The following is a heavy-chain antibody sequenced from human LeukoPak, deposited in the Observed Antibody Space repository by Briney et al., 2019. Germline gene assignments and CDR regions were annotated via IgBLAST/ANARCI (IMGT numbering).Heavy chain of an antibody. CDR3: ARDFMVLATIDEPAFDY. V-gene: IGHV3-30*04. D-gene: IGHD5-12*01. CDR1: GFPFDGYA. J-gene: IGHJ4*02. Sequence: GGSLRLSCEASGFPFDGYALHWVRQAPGKGLEWVALISYNGNIIEYADSVKGRFTISRDNSKNTLYLQMNSLRAEDTAVYYCARDFMVLATIDEPAFDYWGQGTLVTVSS. CDR2: ISYNGNII.